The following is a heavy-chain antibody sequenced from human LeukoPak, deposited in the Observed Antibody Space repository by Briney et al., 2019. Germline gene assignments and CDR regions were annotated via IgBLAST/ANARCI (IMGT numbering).Heavy chain of an antibody. CDR3: ARRISNWYFDL. J-gene: IGHJ2*01. V-gene: IGHV5-51*01. Sequence: GESLKISCKGSGYSFTSYWIGWVRQMPGKGLEWMGIIYPADSDTRYSPSFQGQVTIPADKSISTAYLQWSSLKASDTAMYYCARRISNWYFDLWGRGTLVTVSS. CDR2: IYPADSDT. CDR1: GYSFTSYW.